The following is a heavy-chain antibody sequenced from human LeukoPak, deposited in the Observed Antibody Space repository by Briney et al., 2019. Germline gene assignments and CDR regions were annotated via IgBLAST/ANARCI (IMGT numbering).Heavy chain of an antibody. CDR2: IKQDGSEK. Sequence: QSGGSLRLSCAASGFTFSSYSMNWVRQAPGKGLEWVANIKQDGSEKYYVDSVKGRFTISRDNAKNSLYLQMNSLRAEDTAVYYCARDWVRSSCTDWGQGTLVTVSS. CDR1: GFTFSSYS. D-gene: IGHD6-13*01. V-gene: IGHV3-7*01. J-gene: IGHJ4*02. CDR3: ARDWVRSSCTD.